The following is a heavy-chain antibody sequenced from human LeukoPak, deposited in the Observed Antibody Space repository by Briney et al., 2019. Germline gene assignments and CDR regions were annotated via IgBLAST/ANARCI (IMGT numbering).Heavy chain of an antibody. CDR3: AREGVSSGYYYPFDY. J-gene: IGHJ4*02. D-gene: IGHD3-22*01. Sequence: SETLSLTCAVYGGSFSGYYWSWIRQPPGKGLEWIGEISHSGSTNYNPSLKSRVTISVDTSKNQFSLKLSSVTAADTAVYYCAREGVSSGYYYPFDYWGQGTLVTVSS. V-gene: IGHV4-34*01. CDR2: ISHSGST. CDR1: GGSFSGYY.